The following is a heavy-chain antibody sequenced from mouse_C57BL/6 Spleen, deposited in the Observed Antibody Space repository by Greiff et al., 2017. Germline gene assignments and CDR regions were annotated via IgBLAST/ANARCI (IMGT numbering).Heavy chain of an antibody. V-gene: IGHV1-82*01. CDR3: ARTREDYAMDY. Sequence: VQLQESGPELVKPGASVKISCKASGYAFSSSWMNWVKQRPGKGLEWIGRIYPGDGATKYNGKFKGKATLTADNSSSTAYMPLSSLTAEDSAVYFCARTREDYAMDYWGQGTSVTVSS. J-gene: IGHJ4*01. CDR1: GYAFSSSW. CDR2: IYPGDGAT.